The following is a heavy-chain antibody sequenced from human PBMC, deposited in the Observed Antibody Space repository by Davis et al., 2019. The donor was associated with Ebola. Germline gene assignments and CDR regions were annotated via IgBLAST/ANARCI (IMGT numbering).Heavy chain of an antibody. V-gene: IGHV3-30-3*01. J-gene: IGHJ4*02. CDR2: ISYDGSNK. CDR3: ATAPPREATIDD. D-gene: IGHD5-12*01. CDR1: GFTFSSYA. Sequence: PGGSLRLSCAASGFTFSSYAMHWVRQAPGKGLEWVAVISYDGSNKYYADSVKGRFTISRDNSKNTLYLQMNSLRAEDTAVYYCATAPPREATIDDWGQGTLVTVSS.